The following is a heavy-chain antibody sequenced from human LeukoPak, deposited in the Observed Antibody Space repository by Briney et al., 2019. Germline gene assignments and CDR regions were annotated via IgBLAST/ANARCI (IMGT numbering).Heavy chain of an antibody. J-gene: IGHJ4*02. CDR3: ASSGSYRFDY. CDR2: ITASGTAM. CDR1: GFTFSSYS. D-gene: IGHD1-26*01. Sequence: GGSLRLSCAASGFTFSSYSMNWVRQAPGKGLEWVSHITASGTAMFYADSVKGRFTISRDNAKNTLYLQMNSLRDEDTAVYYCASSGSYRFDYWGQGTLVTVSS. V-gene: IGHV3-48*02.